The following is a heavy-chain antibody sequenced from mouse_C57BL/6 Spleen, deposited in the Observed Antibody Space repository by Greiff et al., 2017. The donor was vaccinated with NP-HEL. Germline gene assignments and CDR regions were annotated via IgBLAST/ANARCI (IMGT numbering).Heavy chain of an antibody. CDR1: GYTFTSYW. CDR2: INPSNGGT. J-gene: IGHJ1*03. Sequence: VQLQQPGTELVKPGASVKLSCKASGYTFTSYWMHWVKQRPGQGLEWIGNINPSNGGTNYNEKFKSKATLTVDKSSSPAYMQLSSLTSEDSAVYYCARKVDYYGSSYWYFDVWGTGTTVTVSS. V-gene: IGHV1-53*01. D-gene: IGHD1-1*01. CDR3: ARKVDYYGSSYWYFDV.